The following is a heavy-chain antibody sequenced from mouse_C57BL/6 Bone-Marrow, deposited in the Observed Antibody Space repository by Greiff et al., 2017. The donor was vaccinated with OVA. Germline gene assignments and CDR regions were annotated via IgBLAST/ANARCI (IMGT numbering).Heavy chain of an antibody. CDR3: AYKNYALDY. CDR2: IWGDGST. J-gene: IGHJ4*01. Sequence: VQLVESGPGLVAPSQSLSITCTVSGFSLTSYGVSWVRQPPGKGLEWLGVIWGDGSTNYHSARISRLSNSKDNSKCQVCLRLNSLQTDDTAAYYCAYKNYALDYWGQGTSVTVSS. V-gene: IGHV2-3*01. D-gene: IGHD1-3*01. CDR1: GFSLTSYG.